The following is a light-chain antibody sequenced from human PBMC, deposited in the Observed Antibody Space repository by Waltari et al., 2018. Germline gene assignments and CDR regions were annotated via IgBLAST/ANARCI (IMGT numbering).Light chain of an antibody. CDR3: QEYYTDSLT. CDR2: WAS. CDR1: QSVWYGPNRKKY. Sequence: DIVMTQSPDSLTVSLGERATIDCKSRQSVWYGPNRKKYIAWYQHKSGQPPKLLISWASTRESGVPDRFSGSGSGTEFTLTITDLQAEDVAVYYCQEYYTDSLTFGGGTKVEIK. V-gene: IGKV4-1*01. J-gene: IGKJ4*01.